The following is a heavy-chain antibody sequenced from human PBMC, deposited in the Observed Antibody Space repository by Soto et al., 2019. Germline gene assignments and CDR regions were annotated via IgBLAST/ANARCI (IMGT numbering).Heavy chain of an antibody. V-gene: IGHV1-46*01. D-gene: IGHD3-22*01. Sequence: ASVKVSCKASGYTFTSYYMHWLRQSPGQGLGWMGIINPSGGSTSYAQKFQGRVTMTRDTSTSTVYMELSSLRSEDTAVYYCSITMIVVVNRGYYGMDVWGQGTTVTVSS. CDR1: GYTFTSYY. CDR2: INPSGGST. J-gene: IGHJ6*02. CDR3: SITMIVVVNRGYYGMDV.